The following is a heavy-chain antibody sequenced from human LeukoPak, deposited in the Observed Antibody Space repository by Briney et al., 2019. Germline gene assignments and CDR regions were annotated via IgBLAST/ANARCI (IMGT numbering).Heavy chain of an antibody. D-gene: IGHD3-22*01. CDR1: GGTFSSYA. V-gene: IGHV7-4-1*02. J-gene: IGHJ4*02. CDR2: IDTNTGNP. CDR3: ARGYDTTGYFSY. Sequence: ASVKVSCKASGGTFSSYAISWVRQAPGQGLEWMGWIDTNTGNPTYAQGFTGRFVFSLDTSVSASYLQINSLKAEDTAVYYCARGYDTTGYFSYWGQGTLVTVSS.